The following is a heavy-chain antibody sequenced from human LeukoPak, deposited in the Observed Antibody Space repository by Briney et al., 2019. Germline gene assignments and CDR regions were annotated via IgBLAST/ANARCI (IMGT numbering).Heavy chain of an antibody. D-gene: IGHD3-22*01. J-gene: IGHJ6*02. CDR1: GGSISSYY. CDR2: IYTSGGT. Sequence: PSETLSLTCTVSGGSISSYYWSRIRQPAGKGLEWIGRIYTSGGTNYNPSLKSRVTMSVDTSKNQFSLKLSSVTAADTAVYYCARLYYYDSSGYYPHYYYYGMDVWGQGTTVTVSS. V-gene: IGHV4-4*07. CDR3: ARLYYYDSSGYYPHYYYYGMDV.